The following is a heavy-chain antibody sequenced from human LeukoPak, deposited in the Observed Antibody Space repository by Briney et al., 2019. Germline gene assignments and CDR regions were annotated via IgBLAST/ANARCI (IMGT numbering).Heavy chain of an antibody. D-gene: IGHD1-26*01. CDR2: IIPIFGTA. V-gene: IGHV1-69*05. CDR1: GGTFSIYA. CDR3: ARDRGSYTYYYYMDV. J-gene: IGHJ6*03. Sequence: ASVTVSFKASGGTFSIYAISWVRQAPGQGLEWMGGIIPIFGTANYAQKFQGRVTITTDESTSTAYMELSSLRSEDTAVYYCARDRGSYTYYYYMDVWGKGTTVTVSS.